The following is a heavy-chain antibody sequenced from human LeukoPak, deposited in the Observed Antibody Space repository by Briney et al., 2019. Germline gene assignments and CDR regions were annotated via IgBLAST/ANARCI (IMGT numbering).Heavy chain of an antibody. CDR1: GCTFRSEG. CDR3: ASSRYYGSVSYYGYDY. D-gene: IGHD3-10*01. Sequence: PRGCLCVSRSAAGCTFRSEGMHWGRQAQGKELEWVAVIWYDGSNKYYADSVRGRFTISRDNSKHTLYLQMNSLRAEDTVVYYCASSRYYGSVSYYGYDYWGQGTLVTVSS. V-gene: IGHV3-33*01. CDR2: IWYDGSNK. J-gene: IGHJ4*02.